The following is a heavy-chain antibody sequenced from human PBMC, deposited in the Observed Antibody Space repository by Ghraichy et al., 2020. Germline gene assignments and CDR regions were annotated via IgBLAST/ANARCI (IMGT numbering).Heavy chain of an antibody. CDR2: ISNSGSAI. J-gene: IGHJ4*02. CDR3: VRARGSYSFDS. D-gene: IGHD1-26*01. V-gene: IGHV3-11*01. Sequence: GGSLRLSCAASEFIFSVYYMGWIRQAPGKGLDWVSYISNSGSAIYYADSVKGRFTISRDNAKNSLYLQMNSLRAEDTAVYYCVRARGSYSFDSWGQGTLVTVSS. CDR1: EFIFSVYY.